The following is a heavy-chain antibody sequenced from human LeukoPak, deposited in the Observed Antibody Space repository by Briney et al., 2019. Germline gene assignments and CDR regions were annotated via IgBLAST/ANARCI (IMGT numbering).Heavy chain of an antibody. V-gene: IGHV1-2*02. CDR2: INPNSGGT. J-gene: IGHJ4*02. Sequence: ASVKVSCKASGYTFTDYYMHWVRQAPGQGLEWMGWINPNSGGTNYAQKFQGRVTMTRDTSISTAYMELSRLRSDDTAVYYCARDDDSYCSGGSCYRHWGQGTLVTVSS. D-gene: IGHD2-15*01. CDR1: GYTFTDYY. CDR3: ARDDDSYCSGGSCYRH.